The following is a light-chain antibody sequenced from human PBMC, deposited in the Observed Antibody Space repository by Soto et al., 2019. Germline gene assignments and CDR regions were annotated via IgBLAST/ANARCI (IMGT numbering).Light chain of an antibody. CDR1: QSISSW. CDR3: HQYESYPMT. V-gene: IGKV1-5*03. J-gene: IGKJ4*01. CDR2: KAS. Sequence: DSQMTQYPSTLSASVGDRVTITCRASQSISSWLAWYQQKPGKAPKLLISKASTLQSGVPPRFSGSGSGTEFTLTISSLQPDDFATYYCHQYESYPMTFGGGTKVDIK.